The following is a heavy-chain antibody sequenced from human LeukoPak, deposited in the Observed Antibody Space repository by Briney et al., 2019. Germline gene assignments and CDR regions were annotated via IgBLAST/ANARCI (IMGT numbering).Heavy chain of an antibody. Sequence: GASVKVSCKASGYTFTGYYMHWVRQAPGQGLEWMGRINPNSGGTNYAQKFQGRVTMTRGTSISTAYMELSRLRSDDTAVYYCARPIVDDAFDIWGQGTMVTVSS. CDR3: ARPIVDDAFDI. CDR2: INPNSGGT. D-gene: IGHD3-22*01. CDR1: GYTFTGYY. V-gene: IGHV1-2*06. J-gene: IGHJ3*02.